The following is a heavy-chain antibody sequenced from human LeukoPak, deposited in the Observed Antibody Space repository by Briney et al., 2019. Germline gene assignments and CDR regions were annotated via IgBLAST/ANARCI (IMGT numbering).Heavy chain of an antibody. CDR2: IRYDGSNK. CDR3: AAGYCSGGSCYFDY. D-gene: IGHD2-15*01. V-gene: IGHV3-30*02. J-gene: IGHJ4*02. Sequence: GGSLRLSCAASGFTFSSYGMHWVRQAPGKGLEWVAFIRYDGSNKYYADSVKGRFTISRDNSKNTLYLQMNSLRAQDTAVYYCAAGYCSGGSCYFDYWGQGTLVTVSS. CDR1: GFTFSSYG.